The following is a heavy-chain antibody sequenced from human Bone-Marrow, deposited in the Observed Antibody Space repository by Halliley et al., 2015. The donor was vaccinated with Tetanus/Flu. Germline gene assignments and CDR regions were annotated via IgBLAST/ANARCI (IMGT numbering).Heavy chain of an antibody. V-gene: IGHV3-48*03. Sequence: SLRLSCAASGFPFSSYAMNWVRQAPGKGLEWLSYISESGTTIYYADSLKGRFITSRDNAKNSLYLEMNSLRAGDTGVYYCERGGGSDYYARNTYGDAFDVCGQGTTVVVSS. CDR2: ISESGTTI. CDR1: GFPFSSYA. D-gene: IGHD3-10*01. J-gene: IGHJ3*01. CDR3: ERGGGSDYYARNTYGDAFDV.